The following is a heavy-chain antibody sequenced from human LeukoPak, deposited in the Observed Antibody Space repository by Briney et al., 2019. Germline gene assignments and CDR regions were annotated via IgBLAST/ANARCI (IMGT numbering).Heavy chain of an antibody. V-gene: IGHV4-4*07. CDR1: GGSISSYY. Sequence: SETLSLTCTVSGGSISSYYWSWIRQPAGKGLEWIGRIYTSGSTNYNPSLKSRVTMSVDTSKNQFSLKLSSVTAADTAVYYCAVVNYDFWSGYYTGGYYMDVWGKGTTVTVSS. D-gene: IGHD3-3*01. CDR2: IYTSGST. CDR3: AVVNYDFWSGYYTGGYYMDV. J-gene: IGHJ6*03.